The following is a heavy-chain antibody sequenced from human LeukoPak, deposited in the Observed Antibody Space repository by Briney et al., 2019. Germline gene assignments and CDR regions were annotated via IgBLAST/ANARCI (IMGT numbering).Heavy chain of an antibody. Sequence: ASVKVSCKASGYTFTNYDINWVRQAPGQGLEWMGIINPSGGSTSYAQKFQGRVTMTRDTSTSTVYMELSSLRSEDTAVYYCARGGSGSFDFDYWGQGTLVTVSS. J-gene: IGHJ4*02. D-gene: IGHD1-26*01. CDR2: INPSGGST. CDR3: ARGGSGSFDFDY. CDR1: GYTFTNYD. V-gene: IGHV1-46*01.